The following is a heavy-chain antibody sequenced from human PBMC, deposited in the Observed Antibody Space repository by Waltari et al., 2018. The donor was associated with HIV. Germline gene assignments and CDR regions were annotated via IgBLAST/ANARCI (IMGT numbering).Heavy chain of an antibody. J-gene: IGHJ4*01. CDR2: FYSSGTT. V-gene: IGHV4-59*07. D-gene: IGHD2-15*01. CDR3: SRGGKKGPYRSGPKGSGFPDY. CDR1: CSSISHSS. Sequence: QLQHSPPRLVHPSLPLSLPCPVPCSSISHSSTHLPPPTPGKGLEWIGCFYSSGTTNYNPSLKSRVTISLDTAKNQSSHNLTPVTAADTAIDFCSRGGKKGPYRSGPKGSGFPDYGGPGTLVTVSS.